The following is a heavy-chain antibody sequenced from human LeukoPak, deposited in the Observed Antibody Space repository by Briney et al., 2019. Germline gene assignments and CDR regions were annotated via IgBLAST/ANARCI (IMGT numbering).Heavy chain of an antibody. CDR1: GGSISSSIYY. D-gene: IGHD2-15*01. V-gene: IGHV4-39*01. CDR2: IYYSGST. Sequence: PSETLSLTCTVSGGSISSSIYYWGWIRQPPGRGLEWIASIYYSGSTYYNPSLKSRVTISVDTSRNQFSLKLSSVTAADTAVYYCARQRRYCSGGSCYRDFDYWGQGILVTVSS. J-gene: IGHJ4*02. CDR3: ARQRRYCSGGSCYRDFDY.